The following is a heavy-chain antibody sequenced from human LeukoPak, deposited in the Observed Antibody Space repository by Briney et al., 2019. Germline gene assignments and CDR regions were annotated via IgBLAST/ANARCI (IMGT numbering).Heavy chain of an antibody. J-gene: IGHJ4*02. D-gene: IGHD2-15*01. CDR3: AREGGILPYYLDY. V-gene: IGHV4-39*02. CDR2: IYYSGST. Sequence: SETLSLTCTVSGGSISSSSYYWGWIRQPPGKGLEWIGSIYYSGSTYYNPPLKSRVTISVDTSKNQFSLKLSSVTAADTAVYYCAREGGILPYYLDYWGQGTLVTVSS. CDR1: GGSISSSSYY.